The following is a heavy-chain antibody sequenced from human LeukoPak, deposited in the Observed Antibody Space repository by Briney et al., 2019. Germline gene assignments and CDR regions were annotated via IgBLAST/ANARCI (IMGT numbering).Heavy chain of an antibody. J-gene: IGHJ4*02. D-gene: IGHD6-19*01. V-gene: IGHV1-46*01. CDR2: INPSVDIT. Sequence: ASVKVSCKASGYTLTSYYMHWVRQAPGQGLEWMGIINPSVDITSYAQKFQGRVTMTRDTSTSTVYMELSSLRSEDTAVYYCAREETVIAVAGTYPRTFDYWGQGTLVTVSS. CDR1: GYTLTSYY. CDR3: AREETVIAVAGTYPRTFDY.